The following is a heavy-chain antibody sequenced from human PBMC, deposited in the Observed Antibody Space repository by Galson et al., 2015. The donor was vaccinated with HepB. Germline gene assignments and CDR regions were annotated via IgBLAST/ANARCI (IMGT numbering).Heavy chain of an antibody. D-gene: IGHD5-18*01. V-gene: IGHV4-34*01. CDR3: ARGRGFRTAMVYYYYGMDV. CDR1: GGSFSGYY. Sequence: TLSLTCAVYGGSFSGYYWSWIRQPPGKGLEWIGEINHSGSTNYNPSLKSRVTISVDTSKNQFSLKLSSVTAADTAVYYCARGRGFRTAMVYYYYGMDVWGQGTTVTVSS. CDR2: INHSGST. J-gene: IGHJ6*02.